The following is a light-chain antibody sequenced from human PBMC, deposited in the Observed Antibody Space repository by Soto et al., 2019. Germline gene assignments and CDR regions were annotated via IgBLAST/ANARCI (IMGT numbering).Light chain of an antibody. CDR1: SSDVGGYDY. CDR2: DVS. V-gene: IGLV2-11*01. J-gene: IGLJ2*01. Sequence: QSALTQPRSVSGSPGQSVTISCTGTSSDVGGYDYVSWYQQHPGKAPKLMIYDVSVRPSGVPDRFSGSKSGNTASLTISGLQAEDEAHYYCCSYAGTYMVFGGGTKVTVL. CDR3: CSYAGTYMV.